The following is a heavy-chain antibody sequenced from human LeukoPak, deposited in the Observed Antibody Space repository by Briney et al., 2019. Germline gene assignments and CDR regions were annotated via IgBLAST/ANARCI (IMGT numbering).Heavy chain of an antibody. CDR2: ISSSGSTI. V-gene: IGHV3-11*01. CDR3: ARDLLYCSGGSCYYYYYGMDV. Sequence: PGGSLRLSCAASGFTFSDYYMSWIRQAPGKGLEWVSYISSSGSTIYYADSVKGRFTISRDNAKNSLYLQMNSLRAEDTAVYYCARDLLYCSGGSCYYYYYGMDVWGQGTTVTVSS. D-gene: IGHD2-15*01. CDR1: GFTFSDYY. J-gene: IGHJ6*02.